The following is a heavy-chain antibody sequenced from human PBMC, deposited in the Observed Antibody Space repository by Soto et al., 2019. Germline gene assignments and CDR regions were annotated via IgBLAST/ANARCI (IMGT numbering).Heavy chain of an antibody. CDR3: ASGRLQLPSFDN. Sequence: QVQLVQSGAEVKKPGASVKLSCKAPRSTFTSDALHWVRQAPGQRLEWMGWIISGNGNTKYSQRFQGRVTITRDTSASTAYMDLSSPRSEDTAVYYCASGRLQLPSFDNWGQGTLVTVSS. CDR1: RSTFTSDA. J-gene: IGHJ4*02. CDR2: IISGNGNT. V-gene: IGHV1-3*01. D-gene: IGHD6-25*01.